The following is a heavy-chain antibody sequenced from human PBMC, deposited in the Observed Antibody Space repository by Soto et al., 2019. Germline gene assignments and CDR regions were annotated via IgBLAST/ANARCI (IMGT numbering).Heavy chain of an antibody. D-gene: IGHD3-10*01. CDR1: GDSINNNHYY. CDR2: IYFTGSP. Sequence: SETLSLTCNVSGDSINNNHYYWGWIRQSPGTGLEWIASIYFTGSPQSNPSLRSRITISVDTTKNHFSLQLWSVTAADTAIYYCTRHSYTHPGIVDYWGQGTRVTVSS. CDR3: TRHSYTHPGIVDY. J-gene: IGHJ4*02. V-gene: IGHV4-39*01.